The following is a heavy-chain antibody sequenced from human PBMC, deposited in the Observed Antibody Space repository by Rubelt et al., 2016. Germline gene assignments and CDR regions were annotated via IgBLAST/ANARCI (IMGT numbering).Heavy chain of an antibody. V-gene: IGHV1-69*01. J-gene: IGHJ5*02. CDR2: IIPIFGTA. CDR3: ATGGDFGVVIPNWFDP. D-gene: IGHD3-3*01. CDR1: GGTFSSYA. Sequence: QVQLVQSGAEVKKPGSSVKVSCKASGGTFSSYAISWVRQAPGQGLEWMGGIIPIFGTANYAQKFQGRVMITADESTGTAYMELSSLRSEDTAVYYCATGGDFGVVIPNWFDPWGQGTLVTVSS.